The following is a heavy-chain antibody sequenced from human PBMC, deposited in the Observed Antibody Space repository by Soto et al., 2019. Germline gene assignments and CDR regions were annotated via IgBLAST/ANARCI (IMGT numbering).Heavy chain of an antibody. V-gene: IGHV3-74*01. CDR1: GFTFSSYW. CDR2: INSDGSST. J-gene: IGHJ6*02. CDR3: ARVAGIAAAGTDYYYGMDV. D-gene: IGHD6-13*01. Sequence: EVQLVESGGGLVQPGGSLRLSCAASGFTFSSYWMHWVRQAPGKGLVWVSRINSDGSSTSYADSVKGRFTISRDNAKNTLYLQMNRLRAEDTAVYYCARVAGIAAAGTDYYYGMDVWGQGTTVTVSS.